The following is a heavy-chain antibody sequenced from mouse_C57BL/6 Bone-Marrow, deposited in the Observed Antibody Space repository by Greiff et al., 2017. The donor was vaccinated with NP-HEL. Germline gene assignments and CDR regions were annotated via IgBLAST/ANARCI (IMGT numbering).Heavy chain of an antibody. CDR3: AQGIYLNSAWFAT. CDR1: GYTFTSYG. V-gene: IGHV1-81*01. D-gene: IGHD2-1*01. Sequence: VQLQESGAELARPGASVKLSCKASGYTFTSYGISWVKQRTGQGLEWIGEIYPRSGNTYYNEKFKGKATLTADKSSSTAYLELRCRSSENAACYFWAQGIYLNSAWFATGAKGLWSLSLQ. J-gene: IGHJ3*01. CDR2: IYPRSGNT.